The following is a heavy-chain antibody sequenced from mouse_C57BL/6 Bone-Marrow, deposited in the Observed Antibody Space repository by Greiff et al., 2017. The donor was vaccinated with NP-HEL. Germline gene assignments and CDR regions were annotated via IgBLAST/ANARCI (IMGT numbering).Heavy chain of an antibody. D-gene: IGHD1-1*01. CDR2: IYPGSGNT. CDR3: ARSGDNGSSPYYYAMDY. CDR1: GYTFTDYY. J-gene: IGHJ4*01. Sequence: LVESGAELVRPGASVKLSCKASGYTFTDYYINWVKQRPGQGLEWIARIYPGSGNTYYNEKFKGKATLTAEKSSSTAYMQLSSLTSEDSAVYFCARSGDNGSSPYYYAMDYWGQGTSVTVSS. V-gene: IGHV1-76*01.